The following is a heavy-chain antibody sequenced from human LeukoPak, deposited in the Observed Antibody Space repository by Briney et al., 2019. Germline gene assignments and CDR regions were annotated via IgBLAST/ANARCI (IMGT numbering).Heavy chain of an antibody. CDR2: IYSSGSN. CDR1: RGSISNYY. CDR3: ARDKEYCGGDCSYWYFDL. V-gene: IGHV4-4*07. Sequence: PSETLSLTCTVSRGSISNYYWSWIRQPAGKGLEWIGRIYSSGSNNYNPSLKSRVTMSLDTSMNQFSLKLSSVTAADTAVYYCARDKEYCGGDCSYWYFDLWGRGTAVTVSS. J-gene: IGHJ2*01. D-gene: IGHD2-21*02.